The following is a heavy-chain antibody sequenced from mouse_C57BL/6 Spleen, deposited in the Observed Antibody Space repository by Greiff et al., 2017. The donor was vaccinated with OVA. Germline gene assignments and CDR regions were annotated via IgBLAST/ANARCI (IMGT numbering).Heavy chain of an antibody. Sequence: QVQLQQPGAELVKPGASVKLSCKASGYTFTSYWMHWVKQRPGQGLEWIGMIHPNSGSTNYNEKFKSKATLTVDKSSSTAYMQLSSLASEDSAVDYCARTRRVYAMDYWGKGTSVTVSS. CDR3: ARTRRVYAMDY. CDR2: IHPNSGST. CDR1: GYTFTSYW. J-gene: IGHJ4*01. V-gene: IGHV1-64*01.